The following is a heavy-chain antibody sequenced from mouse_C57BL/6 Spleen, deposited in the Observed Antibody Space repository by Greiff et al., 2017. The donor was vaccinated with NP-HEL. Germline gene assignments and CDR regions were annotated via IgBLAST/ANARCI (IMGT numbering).Heavy chain of an antibody. CDR3: AKGFITTVPFDY. CDR1: GYAFSSSW. D-gene: IGHD1-1*01. J-gene: IGHJ2*01. Sequence: VQLQQSGPELVKPGASVKISCKASGYAFSSSWMNWVKQRPGKGLEWIGRIYPGDGDTNYNGKFKGKATLTADKSSSTAYMQLSSLTSEDSAVYFCAKGFITTVPFDYWGQGTTLTVSS. CDR2: IYPGDGDT. V-gene: IGHV1-82*01.